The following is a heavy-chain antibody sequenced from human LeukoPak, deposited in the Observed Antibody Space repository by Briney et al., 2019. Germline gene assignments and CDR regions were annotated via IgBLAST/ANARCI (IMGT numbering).Heavy chain of an antibody. J-gene: IGHJ6*02. CDR1: GFTFSSYA. V-gene: IGHV3-30-3*01. D-gene: IGHD3-16*01. CDR2: ISYDGSNK. Sequence: GGSLRLFCAASGFTFSSYAMHWVRQAPGKGLEWVAVISYDGSNKYYADSVKGRFTISRDNSKNTLYLQMNSLRAEDTAVYYCARDFVRGVGGYYYGMDVWGQGTTVTVSS. CDR3: ARDFVRGVGGYYYGMDV.